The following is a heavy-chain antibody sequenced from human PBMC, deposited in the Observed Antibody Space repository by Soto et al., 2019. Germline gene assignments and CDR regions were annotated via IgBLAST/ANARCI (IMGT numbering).Heavy chain of an antibody. D-gene: IGHD6-13*01. CDR1: GFTFSSYG. CDR2: ISYDGSNK. V-gene: IGHV3-30*18. J-gene: IGHJ5*02. Sequence: QVQLVESGGGVVQPGRSLRLSCAASGFTFSSYGMHWVRQAPGKGLEWVAVISYDGSNKYYADSVKGRFTISRDNSKNTLYLQMNSLRAEDTAVYYCAKEGGYSSSWGYNWFDPWGQGTLVTVSS. CDR3: AKEGGYSSSWGYNWFDP.